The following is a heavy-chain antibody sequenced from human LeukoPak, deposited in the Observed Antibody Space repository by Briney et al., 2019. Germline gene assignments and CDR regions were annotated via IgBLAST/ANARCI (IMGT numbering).Heavy chain of an antibody. CDR2: IWYDGSNK. J-gene: IGHJ4*02. CDR1: GFTFSSYG. Sequence: PGGSLRLSCAASGFTFSSYGMHWVRQAPGKGLEWVAVIWYDGSNKYYADSVKGRFTISRDNSKNTLYLQMNSLRAEDTAVYYCARDMSEGTGGYFDYWGQGTLVTVSS. V-gene: IGHV3-33*01. CDR3: ARDMSEGTGGYFDY. D-gene: IGHD3-10*01.